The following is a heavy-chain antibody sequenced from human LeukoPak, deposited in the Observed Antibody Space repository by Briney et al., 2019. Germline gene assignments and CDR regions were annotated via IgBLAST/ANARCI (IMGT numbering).Heavy chain of an antibody. CDR3: ARARGVIIPAADAFDI. D-gene: IGHD2-2*01. J-gene: IGHJ3*02. V-gene: IGHV1-18*01. CDR1: GYTFTNYG. Sequence: ASVKVSCKASGYTFTNYGIIWVRQAPGQGLEWMGWISVYNGNTKYAQKLPGRVSFTTDTSTSTAYLELRSLRSDDTAVYFCARARGVIIPAADAFDIWGQGTMVTVSS. CDR2: ISVYNGNT.